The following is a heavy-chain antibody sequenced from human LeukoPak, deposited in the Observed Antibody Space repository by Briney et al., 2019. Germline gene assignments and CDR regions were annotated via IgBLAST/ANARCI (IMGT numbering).Heavy chain of an antibody. J-gene: IGHJ4*02. CDR1: GYTFTGYY. CDR3: ARDADSSWFYFDY. V-gene: IGHV1-2*04. Sequence: ASVKVSCKASGYTFTGYYMHWVRQAPGQGLEWMGWINPNSGGTNYAQKFQGWITMTRDTSISTAYMELSRLRSDDTAVYYCARDADSSWFYFDYWGQGALVTVSS. D-gene: IGHD6-13*01. CDR2: INPNSGGT.